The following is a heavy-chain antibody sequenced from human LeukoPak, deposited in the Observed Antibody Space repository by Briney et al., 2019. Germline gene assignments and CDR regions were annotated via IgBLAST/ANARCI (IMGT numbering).Heavy chain of an antibody. CDR2: IYYSGST. CDR1: GGSISSSSYY. V-gene: IGHV4-39*07. D-gene: IGHD5-18*01. CDR3: ARSRSSYFGPFDF. Sequence: SETLSLTCTVSGGSISSSSYYWGWIRQPPGKGLEWIGSIYYSGSTYYNPSLKSRITISVATSKNQLSLNLTSVTAADTAVYYCARSRSSYFGPFDFWGQGTLVTVSS. J-gene: IGHJ4*02.